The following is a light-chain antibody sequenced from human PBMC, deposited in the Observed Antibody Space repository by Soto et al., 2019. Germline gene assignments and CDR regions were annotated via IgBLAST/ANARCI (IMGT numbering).Light chain of an antibody. CDR2: DAL. Sequence: EIVLTQSPATLSLSPGERATLSFRASQSIGTSLDWYQQRPGQVPRLLIFDALDRATRMPARFSGSGSGTDFTLTISNLEPDDFAVYYCQQRSQWPLTFGGGTKVEIK. V-gene: IGKV3-11*01. CDR3: QQRSQWPLT. CDR1: QSIGTS. J-gene: IGKJ4*01.